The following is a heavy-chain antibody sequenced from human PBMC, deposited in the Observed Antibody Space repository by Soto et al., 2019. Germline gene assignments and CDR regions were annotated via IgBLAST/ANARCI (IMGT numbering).Heavy chain of an antibody. V-gene: IGHV4-39*01. CDR2: IYYSGAT. CDR1: GGSMRNSRYY. J-gene: IGHJ3*02. D-gene: IGHD4-17*01. CDR3: XXTDEVSLYGDGPFHI. Sequence: QLQLQESGPGLVKPSETLSLVCTVSGGSMRNSRYYWGWIRQPPGKGLEWIGGIYYSGATYYKSSLESQVXXSXDXXXXXXXXXLXXXXXXXXXXXXXXXTDEVSLYGDGPFHIWGQGTMVTVSS.